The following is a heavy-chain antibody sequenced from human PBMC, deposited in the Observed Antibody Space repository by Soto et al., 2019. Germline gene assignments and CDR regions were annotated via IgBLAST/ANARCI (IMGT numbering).Heavy chain of an antibody. Sequence: QVQLVQSGAEVKKPGASVKVSCKASGYTFTGYYMHWVRQAPGQGLEWMGWINPNSGGTNYAQKFQGWVTMTRDTSISTAYMELSRLRSDDTAVYYCARGRFLEWLLGDYYFDYWGQGTLVTVSS. CDR1: GYTFTGYY. J-gene: IGHJ4*02. D-gene: IGHD3-3*01. CDR2: INPNSGGT. V-gene: IGHV1-2*04. CDR3: ARGRFLEWLLGDYYFDY.